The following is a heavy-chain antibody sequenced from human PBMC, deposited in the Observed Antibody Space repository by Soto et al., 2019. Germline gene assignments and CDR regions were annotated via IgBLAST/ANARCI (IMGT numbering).Heavy chain of an antibody. Sequence: EVQLVESGGGLVQPGASLRLSCAASGLSFYNYWMNWVRQAPGKGPEWVANIKPDGSDKNYVDSVKGRFTISRDNAKNSLFLQMNSLRAEDTAVYYCARGSSNAFDISGQGTMVTVSS. V-gene: IGHV3-7*02. CDR1: GLSFYNYW. CDR2: IKPDGSDK. CDR3: ARGSSNAFDI. J-gene: IGHJ3*02.